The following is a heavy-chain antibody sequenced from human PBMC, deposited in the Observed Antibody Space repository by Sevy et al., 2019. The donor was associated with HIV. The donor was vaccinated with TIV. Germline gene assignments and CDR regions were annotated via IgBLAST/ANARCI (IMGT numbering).Heavy chain of an antibody. D-gene: IGHD2-15*01. Sequence: SETLSLTCTVSGGSISSYYWSWIRQPPGKGLEWIGYIYYSGSTNYNPSLKSRVTISVDTSKNQFPLKLSSVTAADTAVYYCARDYCSGGSCYWDYWGQGTLVTVSS. J-gene: IGHJ4*02. CDR2: IYYSGST. CDR3: ARDYCSGGSCYWDY. V-gene: IGHV4-59*01. CDR1: GGSISSYY.